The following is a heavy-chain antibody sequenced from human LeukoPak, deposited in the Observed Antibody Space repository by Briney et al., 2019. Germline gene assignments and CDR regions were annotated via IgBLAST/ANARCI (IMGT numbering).Heavy chain of an antibody. V-gene: IGHV4-30-4*01. CDR2: IYYTATT. Sequence: SQTLSLTCTVSGGSISSGDYYSSWIRQPPGKGLEWIVYIYYTATTYYNPSLKSRLTISVDTSKSQFSLKLSSVTAADTAVYYCARSGNDYDYVWGSYRYGIFDYWGQGTLVTVSS. J-gene: IGHJ4*02. CDR3: ARSGNDYDYVWGSYRYGIFDY. CDR1: GGSISSGDYY. D-gene: IGHD3-16*02.